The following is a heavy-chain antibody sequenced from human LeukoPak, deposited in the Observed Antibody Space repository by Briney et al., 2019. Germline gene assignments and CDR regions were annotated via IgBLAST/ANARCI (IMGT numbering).Heavy chain of an antibody. Sequence: GGSLRLSCGASGFTISRYWMSWIRQAPGKGLEWVSCISSSSRYIYYGDSVKGRFSISRDNAKNSVYLQMNSLGVEDTAIYYCGRAFPPLRTSSAGDLWGQGILVTVSS. J-gene: IGHJ4*02. CDR1: GFTISRYW. V-gene: IGHV3-21*01. CDR2: ISSSSRYI. CDR3: GRAFPPLRTSSAGDL. D-gene: IGHD3-16*01.